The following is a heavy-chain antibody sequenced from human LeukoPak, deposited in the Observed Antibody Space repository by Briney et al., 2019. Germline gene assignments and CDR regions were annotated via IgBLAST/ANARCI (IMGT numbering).Heavy chain of an antibody. CDR1: GFTFSTNG. V-gene: IGHV3-30*02. CDR3: AKAPHWGSSSIDY. Sequence: GRSLRLSCEASGFTFSTNGMHWVRQAPGKGLEWVAFIQSDGTDKYYADSVKGRFTISRDNSKNTLYLQMNSLRGEDTAVYYCAKAPHWGSSSIDYWGQGTLVTVSS. CDR2: IQSDGTDK. J-gene: IGHJ4*02. D-gene: IGHD6-13*01.